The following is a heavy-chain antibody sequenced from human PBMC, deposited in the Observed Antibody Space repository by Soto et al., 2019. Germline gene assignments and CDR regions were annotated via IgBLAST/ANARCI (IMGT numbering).Heavy chain of an antibody. CDR2: IWYDGSNK. D-gene: IGHD1-26*01. Sequence: QVQLVESGGGVVQPGRSLRLSCAASGFTFSSYGMHWVRQAPGKGLEWVAVIWYDGSNKYYADSVKGRFTISRDNSKNTLYLQMNSLRAEDTAVYYCARDSLPELYYMDVWGKGTTVTXSS. CDR3: ARDSLPELYYMDV. CDR1: GFTFSSYG. V-gene: IGHV3-33*01. J-gene: IGHJ6*03.